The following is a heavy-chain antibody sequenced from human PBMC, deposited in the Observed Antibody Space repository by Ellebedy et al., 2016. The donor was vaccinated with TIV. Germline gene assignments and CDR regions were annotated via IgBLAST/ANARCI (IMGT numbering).Heavy chain of an antibody. CDR1: GYTFTDYD. CDR2: MNPNSGNT. J-gene: IGHJ4*02. D-gene: IGHD7-27*01. V-gene: IGHV1-8*01. CDR3: ANNLPITWDFDY. Sequence: AASVKVSCKASGYTFTDYDINWVRQATGQGLEWLGWMNPNSGNTGYAQKLQGRVTMTRDTSINTAYMELTSMTSEDTVVYYCANNLPITWDFDYWGQGTLVTVSS.